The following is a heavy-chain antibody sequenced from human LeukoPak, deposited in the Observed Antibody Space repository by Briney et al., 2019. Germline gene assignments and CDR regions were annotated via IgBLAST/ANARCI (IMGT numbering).Heavy chain of an antibody. J-gene: IGHJ4*02. CDR2: IDSSGNTI. CDR1: GFMFTDYY. D-gene: IGHD1-20*01. CDR3: ARGGADISGTRRSSFDS. Sequence: PGGSLRLSCLASGFMFTDYYMSWIRQAPGEGLEWLSYIDSSGNTIYYAESVKGRFNISRDNGKGSLDLQMNSLRAEDTALYYCARGGADISGTRRSSFDSWGQGTLVIVAS. V-gene: IGHV3-11*01.